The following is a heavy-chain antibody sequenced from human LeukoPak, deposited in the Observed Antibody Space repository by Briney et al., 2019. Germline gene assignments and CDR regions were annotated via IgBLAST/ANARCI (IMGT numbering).Heavy chain of an antibody. V-gene: IGHV4-38-2*01. J-gene: IGHJ4*02. CDR3: ARRRRPPYDYVWGAPMSVDY. CDR1: GYSISSGYY. CDR2: IYHSGST. D-gene: IGHD3-16*01. Sequence: SETLSLTCAVSGYSISSGYYWGWIRQPPGKGLEWIGSIYHSGSTYYNPSLKSRVTISVDTSKNQFSLKLSSVTAADTAVYYCARRRRPPYDYVWGAPMSVDYWGQGTLVTVSS.